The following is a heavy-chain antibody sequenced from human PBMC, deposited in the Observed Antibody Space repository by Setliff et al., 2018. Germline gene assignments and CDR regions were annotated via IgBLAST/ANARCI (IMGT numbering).Heavy chain of an antibody. J-gene: IGHJ3*02. CDR2: FDPEDGET. V-gene: IGHV1-24*01. Sequence: ASVKVSCKVSGYTLTELSMHWVRQAPGKGLEWMGGFDPEDGETIYAQKFQGRVTMIEDTSTDTAYMELSSLRSEDTAVYYCATPRSGIIDAFDIWGQGTMVTVSS. CDR3: ATPRSGIIDAFDI. CDR1: GYTLTELS.